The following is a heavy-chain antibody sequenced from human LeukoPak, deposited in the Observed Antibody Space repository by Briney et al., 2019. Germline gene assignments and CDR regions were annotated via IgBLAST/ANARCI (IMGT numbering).Heavy chain of an antibody. V-gene: IGHV3-74*01. J-gene: IGHJ4*02. CDR3: ASNIVGAIGPVDY. CDR1: GFTFSSYW. Sequence: QPGGSLRLSCAASGFTFSSYWMHWVRHAPGKGLVGVSRINSDGSSTSYADSVKGRFTISRDNAKNTLYLQMNSLRAEDTAVYYCASNIVGAIGPVDYWGQGTLVTVSS. D-gene: IGHD1-26*01. CDR2: INSDGSST.